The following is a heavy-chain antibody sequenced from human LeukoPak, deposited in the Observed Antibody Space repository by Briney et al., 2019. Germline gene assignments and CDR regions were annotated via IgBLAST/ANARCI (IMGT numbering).Heavy chain of an antibody. CDR2: IIHIFGTA. Sequence: SVKVSCKASGGTFTSYAISWVRQAPGQGLEWMGGIIHIFGTANYAQKFQGRVTITTDESTSTAYMELSSLRSEDTAVYYCARAPYGGTMNWYFDLWGRGTLVTVSS. CDR1: GGTFTSYA. V-gene: IGHV1-69*05. D-gene: IGHD4/OR15-4a*01. J-gene: IGHJ2*01. CDR3: ARAPYGGTMNWYFDL.